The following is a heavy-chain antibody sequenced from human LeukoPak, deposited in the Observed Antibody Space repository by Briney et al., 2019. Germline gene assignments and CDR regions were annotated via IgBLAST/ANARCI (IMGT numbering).Heavy chain of an antibody. CDR2: IYYSGST. J-gene: IGHJ5*02. D-gene: IGHD1-26*01. Sequence: SETLSLTCTVSGGSISSSSYYWGWIRQPPGEGLEWIGSIYYSGSTYYNPSLKSRVTISVDTSKNQFSLKLSSVTAADTAVYYCARLGGSFDPWGQGTLVTVSS. V-gene: IGHV4-39*01. CDR3: ARLGGSFDP. CDR1: GGSISSSSYY.